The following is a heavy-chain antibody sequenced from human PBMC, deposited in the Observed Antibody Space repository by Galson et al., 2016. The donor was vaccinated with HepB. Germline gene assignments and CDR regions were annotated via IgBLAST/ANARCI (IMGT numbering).Heavy chain of an antibody. J-gene: IGHJ5*02. V-gene: IGHV1-8*01. CDR2: MNPNNGDT. CDR1: GYTFTRYD. D-gene: IGHD2/OR15-2a*01. Sequence: SVKVSCKASGYTFTRYDITWLRQAPGQGLEWMGWMNPNNGDTGFAQKFQGRVTMTADTSKSTAYLELTSLRSEDTALYFCAVGTHFYLSVSRPNNWFDPWGQGTRVTVYS. CDR3: AVGTHFYLSVSRPNNWFDP.